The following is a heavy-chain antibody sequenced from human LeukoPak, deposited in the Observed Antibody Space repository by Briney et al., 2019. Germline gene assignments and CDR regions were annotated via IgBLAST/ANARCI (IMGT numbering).Heavy chain of an antibody. V-gene: IGHV3-11*03. J-gene: IGHJ5*02. CDR3: GRGGGEGGWFDP. Sequence: GCSLRLSCASSGFTFSYYYMSWIHQAPGKGLEWVSYITSSSSYTNYADSLNDLFTISRDTAKNSLYLQMNMLTADATAVYYCGRGGGEGGWFDPWGQGTLVTVCS. CDR2: ITSSSSYT. D-gene: IGHD4-17*01. CDR1: GFTFSYYY.